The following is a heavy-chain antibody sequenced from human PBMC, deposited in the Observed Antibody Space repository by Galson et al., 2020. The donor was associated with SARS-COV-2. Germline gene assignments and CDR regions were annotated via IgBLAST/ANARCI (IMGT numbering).Heavy chain of an antibody. J-gene: IGHJ4*02. CDR1: GASISSYY. CDR3: ARMTFDPLPV. Sequence: SETLSLTCIVSGASISSYYWSWIRQPPGKGLEWVGYIYYSGNANYNPSLKSRVTMSVDTSRNQFSLKLTSVTAADTAGYYCARMTFDPLPVWGQGTLVTVSS. CDR2: IYYSGNA. D-gene: IGHD3-9*01. V-gene: IGHV4-59*01.